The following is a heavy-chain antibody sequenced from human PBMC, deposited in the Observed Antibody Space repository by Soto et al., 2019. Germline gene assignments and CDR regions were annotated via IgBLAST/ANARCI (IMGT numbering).Heavy chain of an antibody. Sequence: SVNVSCKASGGTFSSYAISWVRQAPGQGLEWMGGIIPIFGTANYAQKFQGRVTITADESTSTAYMELSSLRSEDTAVYYCARGWAAAVHWYFDLWGRGTLVTVSS. CDR1: GGTFSSYA. J-gene: IGHJ2*01. CDR2: IIPIFGTA. D-gene: IGHD6-13*01. CDR3: ARGWAAAVHWYFDL. V-gene: IGHV1-69*13.